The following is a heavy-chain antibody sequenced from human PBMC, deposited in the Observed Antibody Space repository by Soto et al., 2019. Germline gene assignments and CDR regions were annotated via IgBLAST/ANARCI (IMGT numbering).Heavy chain of an antibody. CDR2: IYHSGST. CDR1: GGSISRSNW. D-gene: IGHD6-13*01. CDR3: ARATYSSSWYNLDY. Sequence: PSETLSLTCAVSGGSISRSNWWSWVRQPPGKGLEWIGEIYHSGSTNYNPSLKSRVTISVDKSKNQFSLKLSSVTAADTAVYYCARATYSSSWYNLDYWGQGTLVTVSS. J-gene: IGHJ4*02. V-gene: IGHV4-4*02.